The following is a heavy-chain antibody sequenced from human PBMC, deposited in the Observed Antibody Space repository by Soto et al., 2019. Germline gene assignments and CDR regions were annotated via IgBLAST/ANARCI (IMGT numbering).Heavy chain of an antibody. J-gene: IGHJ5*02. CDR2: IYYSGST. V-gene: IGHV4-31*03. Sequence: SETLSLTCTVSGGSISSGGYYWSWIRQHPGKGLEWIGYIYYSGSTYYNPSLKSRVTISVDTSKNQFSLKLSSVTAADTAVYYCARANPKVGGTTNWFDPWGQGTLVTVSS. CDR3: ARANPKVGGTTNWFDP. D-gene: IGHD1-26*01. CDR1: GGSISSGGYY.